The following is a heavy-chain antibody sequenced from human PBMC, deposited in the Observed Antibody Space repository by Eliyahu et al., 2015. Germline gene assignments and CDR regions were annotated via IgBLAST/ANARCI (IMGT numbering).Heavy chain of an antibody. CDR3: ARSARTRSKYSSSSGWFDP. D-gene: IGHD6-6*01. J-gene: IGHJ5*02. V-gene: IGHV1-18*01. Sequence: QVQLVQSGAEVKKPGASVKVSCKASGYTFTSXGXSWVRQAPGQGLEWMGWISAYNGNTNYAQKLQGXVTMTTDTSTSTAYMELRSLRSDDTAVYYCARSARTRSKYSSSSGWFDPWGQGTLVTVSS. CDR2: ISAYNGNT. CDR1: GYTFTSXG.